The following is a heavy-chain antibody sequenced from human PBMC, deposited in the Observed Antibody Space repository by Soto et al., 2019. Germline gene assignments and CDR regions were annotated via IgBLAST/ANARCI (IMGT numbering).Heavy chain of an antibody. V-gene: IGHV1-46*01. Sequence: QVQLVQSGAEVKKPGASVKVSCKASGYTFTSYYMHWVRQAPGQGLEWMGIINPSGGSTSYAQKFQGRVTMTRDTSTSTVYMELSSLRSEDTAVYYCARDLVLHNYYDSSGYYDYWGQGTLVTVSS. CDR2: INPSGGST. D-gene: IGHD3-22*01. CDR3: ARDLVLHNYYDSSGYYDY. CDR1: GYTFTSYY. J-gene: IGHJ4*02.